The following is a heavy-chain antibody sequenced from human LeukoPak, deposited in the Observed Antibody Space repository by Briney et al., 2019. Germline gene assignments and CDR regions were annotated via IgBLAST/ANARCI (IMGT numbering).Heavy chain of an antibody. D-gene: IGHD6-13*01. CDR2: INPNSGGT. CDR3: AGSPKAGKTFDY. CDR1: GYTFTGYY. Sequence: ASVKVSCKASGYTFTGYYMHWVRQAPGQGLEWMGWINPNSGGTNYAQKFQGRVTMTRDTSISTAYMELSRLRSDDTAVYYCAGSPKAGKTFDYWGQGTLVTVSS. V-gene: IGHV1-2*02. J-gene: IGHJ4*02.